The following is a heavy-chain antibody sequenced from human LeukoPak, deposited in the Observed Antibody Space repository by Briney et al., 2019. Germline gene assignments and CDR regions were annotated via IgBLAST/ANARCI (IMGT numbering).Heavy chain of an antibody. J-gene: IGHJ4*02. D-gene: IGHD5-18*01. V-gene: IGHV3-23*01. Sequence: GGSLRLSCAASGVTLSSYAMSWARQAPGKGLEWVSAISGSGGSTYYADSVKGRFTISRDNSKNTLYLQMNSLRAEDTAVYYCAKGRGSEDTAMVYFDYWGQGTLVTVSS. CDR2: ISGSGGST. CDR3: AKGRGSEDTAMVYFDY. CDR1: GVTLSSYA.